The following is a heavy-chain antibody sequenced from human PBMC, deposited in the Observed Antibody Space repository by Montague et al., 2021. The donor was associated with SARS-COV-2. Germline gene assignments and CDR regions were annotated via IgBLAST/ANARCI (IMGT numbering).Heavy chain of an antibody. D-gene: IGHD3-10*01. CDR3: ARVRYYGSGTSLGMDV. CDR1: GGSFSGYC. V-gene: IGHV4-34*01. Sequence: SETLSLTCAVYGGSFSGYCWSWIRQPPGKGLEWIGEINHSGSTNYNPSLKSRVTISVDTSKNQFSLKLSSVTAADTAVYYCARVRYYGSGTSLGMDVWGQGTTGTVSS. CDR2: INHSGST. J-gene: IGHJ6*02.